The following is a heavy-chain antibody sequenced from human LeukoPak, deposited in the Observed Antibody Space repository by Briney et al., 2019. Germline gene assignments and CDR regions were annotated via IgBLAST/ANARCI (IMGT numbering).Heavy chain of an antibody. CDR2: ISYDGSNK. CDR3: ARDRWAPTP. CDR1: GFTFSSYA. D-gene: IGHD1-26*01. J-gene: IGHJ5*02. Sequence: GRSLRLSCAASGFTFSSYAMHWVRQAPGKGLEWVAVISYDGSNKYYADSVKGRFTISRDNSKNTLYLQMNSLRAEDTAVYYCARDRWAPTPWGQGTLVTVSS. V-gene: IGHV3-30-3*01.